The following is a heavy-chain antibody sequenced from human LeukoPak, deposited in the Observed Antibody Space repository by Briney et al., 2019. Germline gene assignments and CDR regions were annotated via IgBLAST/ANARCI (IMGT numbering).Heavy chain of an antibody. CDR3: ARERVGATITFDY. CDR1: GVTFSSYE. J-gene: IGHJ4*02. CDR2: ISSSDSTT. Sequence: GGSLRLSCAASGVTFSSYEMNWVRQAPGKGLEWVSYISSSDSTTYYADSVRGRFTVSRDNAKNSLYLQMNSLRAEDTAVYYCARERVGATITFDYWGQGTLVTVSS. D-gene: IGHD1-26*01. V-gene: IGHV3-48*03.